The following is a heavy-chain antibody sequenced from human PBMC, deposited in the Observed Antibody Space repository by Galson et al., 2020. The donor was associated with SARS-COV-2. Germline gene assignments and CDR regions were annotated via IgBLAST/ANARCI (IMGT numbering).Heavy chain of an antibody. CDR1: GFSLSTDGVG. D-gene: IGHD3-10*01. CDR2: IYWDDDK. V-gene: IGHV2-5*02. CDR3: AHTRSEYDSGSYHLAHFDP. J-gene: IGHJ5*02. Sequence: ESGPTLVKPTQTLTLTCSFSGFSLSTDGVGVGWIRQPPGKALEWLALIYWDDDKRYSPSLKSRLTVTKDTSKNQVVLTLTNMDPVDTATYYCAHTRSEYDSGSYHLAHFDPWGQGALVTVSS.